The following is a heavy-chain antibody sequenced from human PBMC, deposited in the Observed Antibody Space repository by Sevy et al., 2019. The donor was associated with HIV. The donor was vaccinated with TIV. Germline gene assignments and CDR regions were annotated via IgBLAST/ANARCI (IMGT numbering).Heavy chain of an antibody. V-gene: IGHV3-30*03. CDR2: ISYDGVSQ. J-gene: IGHJ4*02. D-gene: IGHD5-18*01. CDR3: ARDPNTTMATYYFDS. Sequence: GGSLRLSCAASGFSFSTYWMTWVRQAPGKGLEWMAVISYDGVSQYYADSVKGRFTISRDNSKTTLYLQMNSLRTEDTAVYYCARDPNTTMATYYFDSWGQGTLVTVSS. CDR1: GFSFSTYW.